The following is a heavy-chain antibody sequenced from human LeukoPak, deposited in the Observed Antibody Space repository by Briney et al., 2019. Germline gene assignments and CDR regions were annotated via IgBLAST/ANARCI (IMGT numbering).Heavy chain of an antibody. CDR1: GFTFSSYA. V-gene: IGHV3-30-3*01. CDR2: ISYDGSNK. D-gene: IGHD3-10*01. J-gene: IGHJ4*02. CDR3: ARDIRNYYGSGSFDY. Sequence: GGSLRLSCAASGFTFSSYAMHWVRQAPGKGLEWVAVISYDGSNKYYADSVEGRFTISRDNSKNTLYLQMNSLRAEDTAVYYCARDIRNYYGSGSFDYWGQGTLVTVSS.